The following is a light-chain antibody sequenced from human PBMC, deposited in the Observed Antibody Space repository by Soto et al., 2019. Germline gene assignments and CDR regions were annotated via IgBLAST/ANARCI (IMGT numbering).Light chain of an antibody. CDR2: GAS. Sequence: EIVLTQSPGTLSLSPGERATLSCRASQSVSSSYLAWYQQKPGQAPRLLIYGASARATGIPDRFSGSGSGTDFTLTISRLEPEDFAVYYSQQYGSSPLFTFGPGTKVAIK. CDR1: QSVSSSY. CDR3: QQYGSSPLFT. J-gene: IGKJ3*01. V-gene: IGKV3-20*01.